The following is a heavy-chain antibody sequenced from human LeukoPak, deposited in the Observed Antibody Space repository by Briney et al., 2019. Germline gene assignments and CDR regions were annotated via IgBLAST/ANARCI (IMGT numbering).Heavy chain of an antibody. Sequence: ASVKVSCKTSGYSFADYYMHWVRQAPGQGLGWMGWINPKSGDTNYAQNFQGRVTMTRDTSFRTAYMEVSRLRSDDTGVYYCARERGRGPDTALDYWGQGSLVAVSS. CDR1: GYSFADYY. CDR2: INPKSGDT. D-gene: IGHD5-18*01. J-gene: IGHJ4*02. V-gene: IGHV1-2*02. CDR3: ARERGRGPDTALDY.